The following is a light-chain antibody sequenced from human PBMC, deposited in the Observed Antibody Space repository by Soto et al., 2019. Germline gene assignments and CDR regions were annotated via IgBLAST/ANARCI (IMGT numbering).Light chain of an antibody. CDR2: RAS. CDR3: QQYATFPRT. CDR1: QSIIRW. V-gene: IGKV1-5*03. J-gene: IGKJ1*01. Sequence: DIQMTQSPSTLSASVGDRITIPCRASQSIIRWLAWYQQKPGKAPKLLMYRASTLESGVPSRFSGSGSGTEFTLTISSLQPDDFATYHCQQYATFPRTFGQGTKVDIK.